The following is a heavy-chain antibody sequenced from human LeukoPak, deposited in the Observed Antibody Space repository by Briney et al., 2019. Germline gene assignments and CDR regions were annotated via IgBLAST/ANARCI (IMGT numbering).Heavy chain of an antibody. CDR1: GGSISSSNW. Sequence: PSETLSLTCAVSGGSISSSNWWSWVRQPPGKGLEWIGEIYHSGSTNYNPSLKSRVTISVDTSKNQFSLKLSSVTAADTAVYYCARRKRDFWSGYYDYWGQGTLVTVSS. J-gene: IGHJ4*02. CDR2: IYHSGST. CDR3: ARRKRDFWSGYYDY. D-gene: IGHD3-3*01. V-gene: IGHV4-4*02.